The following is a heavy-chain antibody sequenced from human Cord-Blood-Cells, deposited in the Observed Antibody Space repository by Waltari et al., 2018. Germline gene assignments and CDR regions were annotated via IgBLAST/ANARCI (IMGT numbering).Heavy chain of an antibody. CDR3: AHRYNWNYYFDY. V-gene: IGHV2-5*01. D-gene: IGHD1-7*01. Sequence: QTTLKESGPTLVKPTQTLTLTCTFSGFSLSTSGVGVGWIRQPPGKALEWLALIYWNDDKRYSPSLKSRLTITKDTSKNQVVLTMTNMDPVDTATYYCAHRYNWNYYFDYWGQGTLVTVSS. CDR1: GFSLSTSGVG. J-gene: IGHJ4*02. CDR2: IYWNDDK.